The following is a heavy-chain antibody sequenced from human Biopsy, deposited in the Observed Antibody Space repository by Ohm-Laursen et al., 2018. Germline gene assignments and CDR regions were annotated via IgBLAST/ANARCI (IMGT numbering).Heavy chain of an antibody. CDR1: GKTFSDYY. Sequence: GTLSLTCVVYGKTFSDYYWSWIRQPPGKGLEWIGQINQSERTNYNPSLKSRFNISADKSNNQFSLKLTSVTSADTAIYFCGNEVHGRDYWGLEALVTVSS. CDR2: INQSERT. CDR3: GNEVHGRDY. D-gene: IGHD2-15*01. V-gene: IGHV4-34*08. J-gene: IGHJ4*02.